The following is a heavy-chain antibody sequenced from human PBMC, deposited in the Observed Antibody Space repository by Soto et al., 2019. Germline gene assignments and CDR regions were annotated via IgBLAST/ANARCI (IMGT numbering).Heavy chain of an antibody. V-gene: IGHV4-30-2*01. CDR3: ARVGVLWYDFDY. Sequence: PSETLSLTCAVSGGSISSGGYSWSWIRQPPGKGLEWIGYIYHSGSTYYNPSLKSRVTISVDRSKNQFSLMLSSVTAAAPAVYYCARVGVLWYDFDYWGQGTLVSDSS. CDR1: GGSISSGGYS. J-gene: IGHJ4*02. CDR2: IYHSGST. D-gene: IGHD6-13*01.